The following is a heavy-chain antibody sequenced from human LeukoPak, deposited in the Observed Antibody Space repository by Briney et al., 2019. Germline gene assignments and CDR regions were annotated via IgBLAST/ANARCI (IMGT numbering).Heavy chain of an antibody. D-gene: IGHD5-12*01. V-gene: IGHV4-59*01. CDR1: GGSFSSYY. CDR2: IYYSGST. Sequence: SETLSLTCAVYGGSFSSYYWSWIRQPPGKGLEWIGYIYYSGSTNYNPSLKSRVTISVDTSKNQFSLKLSSVTAADTAVYYCARIYSGYDLIYYYYMDVWGKGTTVTISS. J-gene: IGHJ6*03. CDR3: ARIYSGYDLIYYYYMDV.